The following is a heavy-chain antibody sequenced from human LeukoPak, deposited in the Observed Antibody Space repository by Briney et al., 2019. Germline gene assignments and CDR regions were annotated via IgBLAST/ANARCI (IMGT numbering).Heavy chain of an antibody. D-gene: IGHD6-13*01. CDR3: ARSGSSWYRFDY. V-gene: IGHV3-23*01. CDR1: GFTFSSYA. CDR2: ISGSSGSA. J-gene: IGHJ4*02. Sequence: GGSLRLSCEASGFTFSSYAMSWVRQAPGKGLEWVSDISGSSGSAYYADSVKGRFSISRDNSKNTLFLQMNSLRAEDMAVYYCARSGSSWYRFDYWGQGTLVTVSS.